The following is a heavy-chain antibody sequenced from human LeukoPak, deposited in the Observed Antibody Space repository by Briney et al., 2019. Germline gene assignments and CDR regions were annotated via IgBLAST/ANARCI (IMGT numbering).Heavy chain of an antibody. D-gene: IGHD2-8*02. Sequence: ASIKVSCKASGYTFTDYYTHWVRQAPGQGLQWMGRINPKTGGTNYAQKFQGRVTMTGDTSISTAYMERSRLGSDDTAVYYCARRVQSTGVFDYWGQGTLVTVSS. V-gene: IGHV1-2*06. CDR2: INPKTGGT. CDR1: GYTFTDYY. J-gene: IGHJ4*02. CDR3: ARRVQSTGVFDY.